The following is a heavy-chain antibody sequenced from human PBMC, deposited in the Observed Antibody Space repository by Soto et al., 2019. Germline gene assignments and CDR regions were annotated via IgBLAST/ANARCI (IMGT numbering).Heavy chain of an antibody. D-gene: IGHD6-13*01. CDR3: ARDTGRASADL. CDR2: ISHTDRLT. Sequence: EVQLAESGGVLVQPGGSLRLSCVGSGFTFSYYEMNWVRQAPGKGLERVAFISHTDRLTHYPDSVKGRFTISRDNAKNSLYLEMTNLRVEDTAVYYCARDTGRASADLWGQGTLVSVSS. J-gene: IGHJ5*02. CDR1: GFTFSYYE. V-gene: IGHV3-48*03.